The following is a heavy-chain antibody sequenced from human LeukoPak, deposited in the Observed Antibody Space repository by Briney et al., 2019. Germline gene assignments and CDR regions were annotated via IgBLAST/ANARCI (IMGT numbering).Heavy chain of an antibody. CDR2: IYYSGTT. CDR3: ARVTVGATGHYFDY. V-gene: IGHV4-39*07. Sequence: SETLSLTCTVSGGSISSSTYYWGWIRQPPGKGLQWIGTIYYSGTTDYNPSLKSRVTISVDTSKNQFSLKLSSVTAADTAVYYCARVTVGATGHYFDYWGQGTLVTVSS. CDR1: GGSISSSTYY. J-gene: IGHJ4*02. D-gene: IGHD1-26*01.